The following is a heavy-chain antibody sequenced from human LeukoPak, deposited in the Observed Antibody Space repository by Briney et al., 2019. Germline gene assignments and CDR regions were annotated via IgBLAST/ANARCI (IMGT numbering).Heavy chain of an antibody. D-gene: IGHD4-17*01. V-gene: IGHV4-4*02. CDR2: IYHSGST. CDR1: GGSISSSNW. CDR3: ARGLWDNGDRFDY. Sequence: PSGTLSLTCAVSGGSISSSNWWSWVRQPPGKGLEWIGEIYHSGSTNYNPSLKSRVTISVDKSKNQISLRLNSVTAADTAVYYCARGLWDNGDRFDYWGQGTLVPVSS. J-gene: IGHJ4*02.